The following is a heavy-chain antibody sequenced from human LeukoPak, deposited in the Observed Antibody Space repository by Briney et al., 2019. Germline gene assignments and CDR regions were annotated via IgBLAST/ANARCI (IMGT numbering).Heavy chain of an antibody. Sequence: GGSLRLSCSASGFTFSSFAMHWICQAPGKGLEYVSGVSSSGGRTYYTDSLKGRFTVSRDNSKNTMYLHMNSLRVDDTAVYYCAKVYAGIVFDHWGQGTPVTVSS. CDR1: GFTFSSFA. CDR3: AKVYAGIVFDH. J-gene: IGHJ4*02. V-gene: IGHV3-64D*09. D-gene: IGHD4-23*01. CDR2: VSSSGGRT.